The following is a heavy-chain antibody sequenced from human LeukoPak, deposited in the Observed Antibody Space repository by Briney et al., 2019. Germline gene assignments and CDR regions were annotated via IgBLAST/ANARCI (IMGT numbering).Heavy chain of an antibody. V-gene: IGHV1-2*06. D-gene: IGHD3-22*01. CDR1: GYTFTGYY. Sequence: ASVKVSCKASGYTFTGYYMDWVRQAPGQGLEWMGRINPNSGGTNYAQKFQGRVTMTRDTSISTAYMELSRLRSDDTAVYYCASSYYDSSGYFLGDAFDIWGQGKMVTVSS. CDR2: INPNSGGT. J-gene: IGHJ3*02. CDR3: ASSYYDSSGYFLGDAFDI.